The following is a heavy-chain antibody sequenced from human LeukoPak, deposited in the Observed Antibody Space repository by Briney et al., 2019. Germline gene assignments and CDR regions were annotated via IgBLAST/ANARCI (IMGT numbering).Heavy chain of an antibody. CDR1: GFTFSSYA. Sequence: PGGSLRLSCAASGFTFSSYAMIWVRQAPGKGLEWVSAISSSGAYAYYADSVKGRFTISRDNSKNTLYLQMNSLRAEDTAVYYCASPLYYYDSSGSSAGVGYWGQGTLVTVSS. J-gene: IGHJ4*02. CDR3: ASPLYYYDSSGSSAGVGY. CDR2: ISSSGAYA. V-gene: IGHV3-23*01. D-gene: IGHD3-22*01.